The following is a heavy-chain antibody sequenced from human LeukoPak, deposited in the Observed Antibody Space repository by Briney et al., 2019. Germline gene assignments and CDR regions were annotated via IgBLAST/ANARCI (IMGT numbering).Heavy chain of an antibody. V-gene: IGHV3-23*01. Sequence: PGGSLRLSCAASGFTFSSYAMSWVRQVPGEGLEWVSVISGSGDITYYAGSVKGRFTISRDNSKNTLYLQMTSLRAEDTAVYYCAQDKYTSAWRAKTFDYWGQGTLVTVTS. CDR2: ISGSGDIT. D-gene: IGHD6-19*01. CDR3: AQDKYTSAWRAKTFDY. CDR1: GFTFSSYA. J-gene: IGHJ4*02.